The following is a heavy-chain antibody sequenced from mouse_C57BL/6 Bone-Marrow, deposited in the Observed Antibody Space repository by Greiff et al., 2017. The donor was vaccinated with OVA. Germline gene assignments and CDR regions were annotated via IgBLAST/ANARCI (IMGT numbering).Heavy chain of an antibody. D-gene: IGHD3-2*02. CDR1: GYTFTDYY. J-gene: IGHJ2*01. Sequence: VQLQQSGPELVKPGASVKISCKASGYTFTDYYMNWVKQSHGKSLEWIGDINPNNGGTSYNQKFKGKATLTVDKSSSTAYMELRSLTSEDSAVYYCARWDSSGYPYYFDYWGQGTTLTVSS. V-gene: IGHV1-26*01. CDR3: ARWDSSGYPYYFDY. CDR2: INPNNGGT.